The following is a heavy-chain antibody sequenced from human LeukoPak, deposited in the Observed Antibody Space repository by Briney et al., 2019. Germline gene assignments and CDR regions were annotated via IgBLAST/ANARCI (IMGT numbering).Heavy chain of an antibody. V-gene: IGHV1-18*01. Sequence: ASVKVSCKASGYTFTSYGISWVRQAPGQGLEWMGWISAYNGNTNYAQKLQGRVTMTTDTSTSTAYMELRSLRSDDTAVYYCARDRMGYYHDSSGYYPLDYWGQGTLVTVSS. D-gene: IGHD3-22*01. CDR2: ISAYNGNT. J-gene: IGHJ4*02. CDR3: ARDRMGYYHDSSGYYPLDY. CDR1: GYTFTSYG.